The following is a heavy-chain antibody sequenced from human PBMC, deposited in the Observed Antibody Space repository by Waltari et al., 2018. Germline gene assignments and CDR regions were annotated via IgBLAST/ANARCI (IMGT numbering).Heavy chain of an antibody. J-gene: IGHJ4*02. V-gene: IGHV4-39*01. CDR3: ARRSNSQTRGSTFYED. CDR1: GGSISSNGFF. CDR2: ISSGGST. D-gene: IGHD2-8*02. Sequence: HLQLQESGPALVKPWETLSLTCTVSGGSISSNGFFWGWIRQSPGKGLEWMGSISSGGSTAYDPSLKSRISISKDTSKDQFSLEMHSLAAADTSVYYCARRSNSQTRGSTFYEDWGQGMLVTVST.